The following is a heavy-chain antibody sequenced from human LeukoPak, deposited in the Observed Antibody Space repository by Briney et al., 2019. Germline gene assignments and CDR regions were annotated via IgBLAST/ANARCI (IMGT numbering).Heavy chain of an antibody. V-gene: IGHV1-2*02. CDR3: ARTYYYDSSGYYYDLIY. D-gene: IGHD3-22*01. CDR1: GYTFTGYY. J-gene: IGHJ4*02. CDR2: INPNSGGT. Sequence: ASVKVSCKASGYTFTGYYMHWVRQAPGQGLEWMGWINPNSGGTNYAQKFQGRVTMTRDTSISTAYMELSRLRSDDTAVYYCARTYYYDSSGYYYDLIYWGQGTLVTVSS.